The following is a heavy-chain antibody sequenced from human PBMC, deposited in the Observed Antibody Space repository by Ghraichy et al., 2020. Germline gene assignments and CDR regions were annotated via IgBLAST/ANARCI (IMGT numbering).Heavy chain of an antibody. Sequence: LSLTCAASGFIFSSYSMNWVRQAPGKGLEWVSYISSSSSTIYYADSVKGRFTISRDNAKNSLYLQMNSLRDEDTAVYYCARDPTPIYYFDYWGQGTLVTVSS. V-gene: IGHV3-48*02. CDR1: GFIFSSYS. CDR2: ISSSSSTI. J-gene: IGHJ4*02. CDR3: ARDPTPIYYFDY.